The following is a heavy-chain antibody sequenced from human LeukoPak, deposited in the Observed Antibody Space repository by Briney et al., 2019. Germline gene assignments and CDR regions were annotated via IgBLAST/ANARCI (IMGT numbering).Heavy chain of an antibody. V-gene: IGHV4-34*01. CDR2: INHSGST. Sequence: SETLSLTCAVYGGSFSGYYWSWIRQPPGKGLEWIGEINHSGSTNYNPSLKSRVAISVDTSKNQLSLKLSSVTAADTAVYYCARGGPVLRYFDWSWGYDYWGQGTLVTVSS. CDR3: ARGGPVLRYFDWSWGYDY. J-gene: IGHJ4*02. CDR1: GGSFSGYY. D-gene: IGHD3-9*01.